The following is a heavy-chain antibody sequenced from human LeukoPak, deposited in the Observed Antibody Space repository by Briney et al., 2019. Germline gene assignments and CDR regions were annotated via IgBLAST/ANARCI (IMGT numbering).Heavy chain of an antibody. Sequence: GGSLRLSCAASGFTFSSYAMHWVRQAPGKGLEYVSAISSNGGSTYYANSVKGRFNISRDNSKNTLYLQMGSLRAEDMAVYYCAGGYTRDADYWGQGTLVTVSS. CDR1: GFTFSSYA. V-gene: IGHV3-64*01. D-gene: IGHD5-24*01. J-gene: IGHJ4*02. CDR3: AGGYTRDADY. CDR2: ISSNGGST.